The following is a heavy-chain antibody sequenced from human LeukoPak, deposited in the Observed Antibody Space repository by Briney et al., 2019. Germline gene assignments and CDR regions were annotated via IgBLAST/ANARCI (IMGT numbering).Heavy chain of an antibody. CDR1: GGSISSYY. D-gene: IGHD6-13*01. Sequence: SETLSLTCTVSGGSISSYYWSWIRQPAGKGLEWIGRIYTSGSTNYNPSLKSRVTMSVDTSKNQFSLKLSSVTAADTAVYYCARVYYSNSYDYWYFDLWGRGTLVTVSS. J-gene: IGHJ2*01. V-gene: IGHV4-4*07. CDR3: ARVYYSNSYDYWYFDL. CDR2: IYTSGST.